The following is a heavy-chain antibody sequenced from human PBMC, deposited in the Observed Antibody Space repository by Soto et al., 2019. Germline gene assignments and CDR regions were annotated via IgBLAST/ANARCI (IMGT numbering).Heavy chain of an antibody. CDR1: VYSFTSYW. CDR2: IDPSDSYT. D-gene: IGHD4-17*01. V-gene: IGHV5-10-1*01. J-gene: IGHJ6*02. Sequence: GESLKSSCKGSVYSFTSYWISWVRQMPGKGLEWMGRIDPSDSYTNYSPSFQGHVTISADKSISTVYPQWSSLKASDTAMYYCARHGYGDGVGAPGMYVWGQGTTVTVSS. CDR3: ARHGYGDGVGAPGMYV.